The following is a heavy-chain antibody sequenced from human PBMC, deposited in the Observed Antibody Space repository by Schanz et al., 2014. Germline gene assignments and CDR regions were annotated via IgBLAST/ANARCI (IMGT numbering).Heavy chain of an antibody. J-gene: IGHJ3*02. CDR1: GYSINTSDW. CDR2: IYYSGST. CDR3: ASKGLTTDAFDI. Sequence: QVQLQESGPGLVKPSDTLSLTCAVSGYSINTSDWWGWIRQPPGKGLEWIGYIYYSGSTYYNPSPKSRVPMSVDTSKNQFSRKLSSVTAVDTAVYYCASKGLTTDAFDIWGQGTMVTVSS. V-gene: IGHV4-28*07. D-gene: IGHD2-8*01.